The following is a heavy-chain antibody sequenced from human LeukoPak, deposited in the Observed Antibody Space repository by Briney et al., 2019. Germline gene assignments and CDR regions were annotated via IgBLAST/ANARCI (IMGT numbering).Heavy chain of an antibody. CDR3: ARDRDDSSGYYYYYYGMDV. Sequence: ASVKVSCKASGGTFSSYAISWVRQAPGQGLEWMGRIIPILGIANYAQKFQGRVTITADKSTSTAYMELSSLRSEDTAVYYCARDRDDSSGYYYYYYGMDVWGQGTTVTVSS. J-gene: IGHJ6*02. CDR1: GGTFSSYA. CDR2: IIPILGIA. D-gene: IGHD3-22*01. V-gene: IGHV1-69*04.